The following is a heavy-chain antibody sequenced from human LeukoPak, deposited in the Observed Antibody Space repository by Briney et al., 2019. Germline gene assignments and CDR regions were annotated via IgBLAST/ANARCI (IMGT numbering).Heavy chain of an antibody. D-gene: IGHD1-26*01. V-gene: IGHV3-23*01. CDR1: GFTLSTNA. CDR3: AKDVGKWESLHFFDY. Sequence: GGSLRLSCLTSGFTLSTNAMSWVRQAPGKGLEWISGISGSGASTYYADSVKGRFTISRDDSRNTLYLQMNSLRGDDTAVYYCAKDVGKWESLHFFDYWGRGTLVTVSS. J-gene: IGHJ4*02. CDR2: ISGSGAST.